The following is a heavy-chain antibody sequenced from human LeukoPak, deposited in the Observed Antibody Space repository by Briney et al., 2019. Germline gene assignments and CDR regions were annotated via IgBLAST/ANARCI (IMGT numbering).Heavy chain of an antibody. CDR2: VYSGGST. CDR3: ARAPPAVLFATDG. Sequence: GGSLRLSCTASGFIVTNNYINWVRQAPGKGLEWVSLVYSGGSTYYADSVKGRFTISRDNSKNMVYLQMNSLRAEDTAVYYCARAPPAVLFATDGGGQEPLVTVSS. J-gene: IGHJ4*02. CDR1: GFIVTNNY. V-gene: IGHV3-66*01. D-gene: IGHD2/OR15-2a*01.